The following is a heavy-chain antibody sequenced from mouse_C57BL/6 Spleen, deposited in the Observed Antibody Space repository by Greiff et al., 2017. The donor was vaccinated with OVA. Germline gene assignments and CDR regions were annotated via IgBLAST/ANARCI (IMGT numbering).Heavy chain of an antibody. D-gene: IGHD1-3*01. CDR2: IDPETGGT. CDR3: TREDYNHAMDY. CDR1: GYTFTDYE. V-gene: IGHV1-15*01. J-gene: IGHJ4*01. Sequence: QVQLQQSGAELVRPGASVTLSCKASGYTFTDYEMHWVKQTPVHGLEWIGAIDPETGGTAYNQKFKGKAILTADKSSSTAYMELRSLTSEDSAVYYCTREDYNHAMDYWGQGTSVTVSS.